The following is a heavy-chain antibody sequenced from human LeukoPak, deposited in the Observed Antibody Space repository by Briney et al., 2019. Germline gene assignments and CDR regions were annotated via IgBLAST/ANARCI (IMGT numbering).Heavy chain of an antibody. J-gene: IGHJ3*02. CDR1: GFTVSSIH. D-gene: IGHD3-22*01. CDR3: ARGGRGSAAVVAPRSFDI. CDR2: TYTGGNS. Sequence: GGSLRLSCAASGFTVSSIHMVWVRQAPGKGLEWVSVTYTGGNSYYADSVKGRLIISRDISKNTLYLQMNSLRAEDSALYYCARGGRGSAAVVAPRSFDIWGQGTMVTVSS. V-gene: IGHV3-53*01.